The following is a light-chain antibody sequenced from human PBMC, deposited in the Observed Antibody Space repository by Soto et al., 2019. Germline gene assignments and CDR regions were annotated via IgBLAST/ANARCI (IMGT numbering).Light chain of an antibody. CDR2: GAS. CDR1: QSANSN. CDR3: QQYNNWPLT. Sequence: EIVMTQSPATLSVSPGERATLSCRASQSANSNLAWYQQKPGQAPRLLIYGASTRATGIPARFSGSGSGTDFTLSISSLQSEDFAVYYCQQYNNWPLTFGQGTKVDIK. V-gene: IGKV3-15*01. J-gene: IGKJ1*01.